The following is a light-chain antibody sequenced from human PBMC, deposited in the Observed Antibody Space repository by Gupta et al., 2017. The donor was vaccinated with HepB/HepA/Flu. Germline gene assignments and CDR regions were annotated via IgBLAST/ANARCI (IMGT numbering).Light chain of an antibody. CDR3: QHYDFFIPLS. CDR1: QSFTSGY. V-gene: IGKV3-20*01. CDR2: GAS. J-gene: IGKJ4*01. Sequence: EIVLTQSPGTLSLSPGERATLSCRASQSFTSGYLAWYQHKPGQAPRLLIYGASSRATDIPDRFSGSGSGTDFTLTISRRESEDFAVYYCQHYDFFIPLSFGGGTKVEMK.